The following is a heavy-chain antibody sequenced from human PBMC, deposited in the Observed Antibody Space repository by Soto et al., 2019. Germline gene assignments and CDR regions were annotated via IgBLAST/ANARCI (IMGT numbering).Heavy chain of an antibody. V-gene: IGHV3-30*18. J-gene: IGHJ4*01. CDR3: AKAISSHSSGWSPFDY. D-gene: IGHD6-19*01. Sequence: QVQLVESGGGVVQPGRSLRLSCAASGFTFSSYAMYWVRQAPGKGLAWVAVISYDGTNKYYADSVKGRFTISRDNTKNTLYLQMDSLRAEDTAVYYCAKAISSHSSGWSPFDYWGQGTLVTVSS. CDR1: GFTFSSYA. CDR2: ISYDGTNK.